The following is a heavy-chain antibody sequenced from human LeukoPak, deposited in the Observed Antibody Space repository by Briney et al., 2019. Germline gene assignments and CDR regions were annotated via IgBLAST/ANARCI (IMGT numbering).Heavy chain of an antibody. CDR2: FDPEDGET. CDR1: GYTLTELS. V-gene: IGHV1-24*01. D-gene: IGHD1-26*01. J-gene: IGHJ4*02. CDR3: ATWEPVYSGSRDY. Sequence: SVKVSCKVSGYTLTELSMHWVRQAPGKGLEWMGGFDPEDGETIYAQKFQGRVTMTEDTSTDTAYMELSSLRSEDTAVYYCATWEPVYSGSRDYWGQGTLVTVSS.